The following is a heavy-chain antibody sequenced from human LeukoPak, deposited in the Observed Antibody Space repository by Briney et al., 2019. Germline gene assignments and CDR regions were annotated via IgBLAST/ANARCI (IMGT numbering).Heavy chain of an antibody. CDR2: FRPEDGGT. V-gene: IGHV1-24*01. CDR1: GYTLTELS. CDR3: AKVVPAAKAAFDI. J-gene: IGHJ3*02. Sequence: ASVKVSCEVSGYTLTELSIHWVRQAPGKGLEWMGGFRPEDGGTIYAQKFQGRVTMTEDTSSDTAYMQLRSLRSDDTAVYYCAKVVPAAKAAFDIWGQGTMVTVSS. D-gene: IGHD2-2*01.